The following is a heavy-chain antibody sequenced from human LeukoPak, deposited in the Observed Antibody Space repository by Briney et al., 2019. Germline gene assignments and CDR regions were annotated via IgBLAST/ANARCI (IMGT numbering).Heavy chain of an antibody. CDR2: IKQDGNEK. J-gene: IGHJ1*01. Sequence: GGSLRLSCAASGFTSSTYWMSWVRQAPGEGLEWVANIKQDGNEKYYMDSVKGRFTISRDNAKNSLYLQMNSLRAEDTVVYYCARAPDLDSSGYYYRFFQHWGQGTLVTVSS. D-gene: IGHD3-22*01. CDR1: GFTSSTYW. V-gene: IGHV3-7*05. CDR3: ARAPDLDSSGYYYRFFQH.